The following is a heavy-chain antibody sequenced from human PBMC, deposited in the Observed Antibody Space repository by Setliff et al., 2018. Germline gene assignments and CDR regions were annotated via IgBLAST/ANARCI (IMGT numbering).Heavy chain of an antibody. V-gene: IGHV3-7*01. CDR2: IKQDGSEK. CDR1: GFSLRIFW. Sequence: GGSLRLSCAASGFSLRIFWMSWVRQTPGRGLEWVATIKQDGSEKFNADSVKGRFTISRDNAKNSLFLQMNSLRAEDTAIYFCARDRGGGLYDYWGLGTLVTVSS. CDR3: ARDRGGGLYDY. D-gene: IGHD3-16*01. J-gene: IGHJ4*02.